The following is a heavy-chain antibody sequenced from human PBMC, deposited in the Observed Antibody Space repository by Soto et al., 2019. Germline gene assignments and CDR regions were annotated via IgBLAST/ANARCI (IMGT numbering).Heavy chain of an antibody. J-gene: IGHJ3*02. CDR3: ATSTFYYDSSGGAFDI. Sequence: QLQLQESGPGLVKPSETLSLTCTVSGGSISSSSYYWGWIRQPPGKGLEWIGSIYYSGSTYYNPSLKSRVTISVDTSKNQFSLKLSSVTAADTAVYYCATSTFYYDSSGGAFDIWGQGTMVTVSS. V-gene: IGHV4-39*01. CDR1: GGSISSSSYY. CDR2: IYYSGST. D-gene: IGHD3-22*01.